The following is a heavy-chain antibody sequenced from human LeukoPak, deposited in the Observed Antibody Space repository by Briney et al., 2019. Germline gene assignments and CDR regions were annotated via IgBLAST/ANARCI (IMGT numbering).Heavy chain of an antibody. J-gene: IGHJ5*02. Sequence: GASVKVSCKASGYTFTSYGISWVRQAPGQGLEWMGWISAYNGNTNYAQKLQGRVTMTTDTSTSTAYMELRSLRSDDTAVYYCARARQAYDILTGYSPGWFDPWGQGTLVTVSS. CDR3: ARARQAYDILTGYSPGWFDP. CDR2: ISAYNGNT. D-gene: IGHD3-9*01. CDR1: GYTFTSYG. V-gene: IGHV1-18*01.